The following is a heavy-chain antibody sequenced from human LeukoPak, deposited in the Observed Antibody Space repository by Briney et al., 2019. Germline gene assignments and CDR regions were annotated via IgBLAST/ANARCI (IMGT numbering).Heavy chain of an antibody. V-gene: IGHV3-7*01. J-gene: IGHJ4*02. D-gene: IGHD3-10*01. CDR2: IKQDGSEK. CDR3: ATHFDLGGYLYYFDY. Sequence: PGGSLRLSCVASGFTFSSYWMSWVRQAPGKGLEWVANIKQDGSEKYYVDSVKGRFTISRDNAKNSLYLQMNSLRAEDTAVYYCATHFDLGGYLYYFDYWGQGTLVTVSS. CDR1: GFTFSSYW.